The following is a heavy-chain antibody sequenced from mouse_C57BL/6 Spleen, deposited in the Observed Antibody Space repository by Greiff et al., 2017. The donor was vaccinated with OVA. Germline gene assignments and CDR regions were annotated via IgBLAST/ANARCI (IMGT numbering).Heavy chain of an antibody. CDR2: IDPSDSYT. D-gene: IGHD1-1*01. CDR3: ARAYYGSSPYWYFDV. J-gene: IGHJ1*03. CDR1: GYTFTSYW. Sequence: QVQLQQPGAELVKPGASVKLSCKASGYTFTSYWMQWVKQRPGQGLEWIGAIDPSDSYTNYNQKFKGKATLTVDTSSSTAYMQLSSLTSEDSAVYYCARAYYGSSPYWYFDVWGTGTTVTVSS. V-gene: IGHV1-50*01.